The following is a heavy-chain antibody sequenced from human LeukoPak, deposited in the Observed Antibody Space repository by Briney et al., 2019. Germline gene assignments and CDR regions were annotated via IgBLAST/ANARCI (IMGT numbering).Heavy chain of an antibody. J-gene: IGHJ4*02. CDR3: ARGGSDYGDYGNYFDY. CDR2: INPSGGST. V-gene: IGHV1-46*01. CDR1: GYTFTSYY. D-gene: IGHD4-17*01. Sequence: ASVKVSCKASGYTFTSYYMHWVRQAPGQGLEWMGIINPSGGSTSYAQKFQGRVTMAGDTSTSTVYMELSSLRSEDTAVYYCARGGSDYGDYGNYFDYWGQGTLVTVSS.